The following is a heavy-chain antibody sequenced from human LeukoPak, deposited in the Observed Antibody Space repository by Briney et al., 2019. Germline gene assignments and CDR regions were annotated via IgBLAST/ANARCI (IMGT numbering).Heavy chain of an antibody. J-gene: IGHJ5*02. D-gene: IGHD3-3*01. V-gene: IGHV1-18*01. Sequence: ASVKVSCKASGYTFTNYGISWVRQAPGQGLEWMGWISANNANAKYAQKLQDRVTMTTDTSTSTAYMELRSLRSDDTAVYYCARDYTIFGVDCFDPWGQGTLVTVSS. CDR1: GYTFTNYG. CDR3: ARDYTIFGVDCFDP. CDR2: ISANNANA.